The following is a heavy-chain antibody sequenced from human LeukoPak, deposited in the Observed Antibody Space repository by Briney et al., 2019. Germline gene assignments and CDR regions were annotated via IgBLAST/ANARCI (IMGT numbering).Heavy chain of an antibody. J-gene: IGHJ3*02. CDR3: ARNNDYGGHDAFDI. CDR1: GFTFSDYY. D-gene: IGHD4-23*01. Sequence: PGGSLRLSCAASGFTFSDYYMSWIRQAPGKGLEWVSYISSSGSTIYYADSVKGRFTISRDNAKNSLYLQMNSLRAEDTAVCYCARNNDYGGHDAFDIWGQGTMVTVSS. CDR2: ISSSGSTI. V-gene: IGHV3-11*04.